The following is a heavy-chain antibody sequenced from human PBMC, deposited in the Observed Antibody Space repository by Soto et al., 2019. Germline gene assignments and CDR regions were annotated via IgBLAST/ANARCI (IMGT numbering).Heavy chain of an antibody. CDR3: AREWEDYDYFDY. J-gene: IGHJ4*02. V-gene: IGHV4-31*03. CDR1: GGSISSGGYY. CDR2: IYYSGST. Sequence: PSETLYLTCTVSGGSISSGGYYWSWIRQHPGKGLEWIGYIYYSGSTYYNPSLKSRVTISVDTSKNQFSLKLSSVTAADTAVYYCAREWEDYDYFDYRGQRTRVTVSS. D-gene: IGHD4-17*01.